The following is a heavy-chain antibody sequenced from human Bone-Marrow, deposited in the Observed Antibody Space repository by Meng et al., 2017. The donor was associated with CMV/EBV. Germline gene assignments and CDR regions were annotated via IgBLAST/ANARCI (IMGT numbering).Heavy chain of an antibody. CDR1: GGSISSSSYY. D-gene: IGHD2-2*02. Sequence: SETLSLTCTVSGGSISSSSYYWGWIRQPPGKGLEWIGSIYYSGSTYYNPSLKSRVTISVDTSKNQFSLKLSSVTAADTAVYYCARVVIDCSSTSCYRSYGMDVWGQGTTVTVSS. CDR3: ARVVIDCSSTSCYRSYGMDV. V-gene: IGHV4-39*01. CDR2: IYYSGST. J-gene: IGHJ6*02.